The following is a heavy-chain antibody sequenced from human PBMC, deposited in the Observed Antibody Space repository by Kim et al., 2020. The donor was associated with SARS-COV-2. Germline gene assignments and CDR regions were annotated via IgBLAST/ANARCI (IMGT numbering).Heavy chain of an antibody. Sequence: ADSVKGRFTITRDNSKNTLYLQMNSLGAEDTAVYYCAREFGGSYYEFDYWGQGTLVTVSS. J-gene: IGHJ4*02. D-gene: IGHD1-26*01. CDR3: AREFGGSYYEFDY. V-gene: IGHV3-30*07.